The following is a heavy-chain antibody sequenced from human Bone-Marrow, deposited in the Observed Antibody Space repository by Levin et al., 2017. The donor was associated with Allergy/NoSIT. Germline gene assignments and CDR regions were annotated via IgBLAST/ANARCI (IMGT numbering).Heavy chain of an antibody. D-gene: IGHD3-10*01. CDR1: GFTFSDYN. Sequence: GGSLRLSCAASGFTFSDYNMNWVRQAPGKGLEWVSSMTSSSPYILYADSVRGRSTISRDNAESSLYLQMNSLRVEDTAVYYCARELPKRSPYGFDLWGQGTVVTVSA. CDR2: MTSSSPYI. J-gene: IGHJ3*01. CDR3: ARELPKRSPYGFDL. V-gene: IGHV3-21*01.